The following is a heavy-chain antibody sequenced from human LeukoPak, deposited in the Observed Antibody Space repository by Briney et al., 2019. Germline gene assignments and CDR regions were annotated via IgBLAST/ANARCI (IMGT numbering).Heavy chain of an antibody. D-gene: IGHD3-22*01. V-gene: IGHV1-69*05. CDR2: IIPIFGTA. Sequence: ASVNVSFKASGGTFSIYAISWVRQAPGQGLEWMGRIIPIFGTANYAQKFQGRVTITTDESTSTAYMELSSLRSEDTAVYYCARVNNYYDSSGYYPLDYWGQGTLVTVSS. CDR1: GGTFSIYA. J-gene: IGHJ4*02. CDR3: ARVNNYYDSSGYYPLDY.